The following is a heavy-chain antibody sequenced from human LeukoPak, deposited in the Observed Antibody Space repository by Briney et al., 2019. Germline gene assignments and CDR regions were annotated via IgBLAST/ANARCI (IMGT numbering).Heavy chain of an antibody. CDR1: GFTFSSHW. CDR2: INGDGSST. V-gene: IGHV3-74*01. Sequence: PGGSLRLSCAASGFTFSSHWMHWVRQAPGKGLVWVSRINGDGSSTSYADSVKGRFTISRDNAKNTLYLQMNSLRAEDTAVYYCARDYGTTGWGYNWFDPWGQGTLVAVSS. J-gene: IGHJ5*02. CDR3: ARDYGTTGWGYNWFDP. D-gene: IGHD1-1*01.